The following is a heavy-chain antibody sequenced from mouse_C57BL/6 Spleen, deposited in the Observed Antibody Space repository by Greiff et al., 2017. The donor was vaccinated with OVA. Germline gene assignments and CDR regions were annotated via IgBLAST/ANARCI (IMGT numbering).Heavy chain of an antibody. V-gene: IGHV5-9*01. CDR2: ISGGGGNT. CDR1: GFTFSSYT. D-gene: IGHD1-1*01. Sequence: EVKLMESGGGLVKPGGSLKLSCAASGFTFSSYTMSWVRQTPEKRLEWVATISGGGGNTYYPDSVKGRFTISRDNAKNTLYLQMSSLRSEDTALYYCAREETVVAKGYFDYWGQGTTLTVSS. CDR3: AREETVVAKGYFDY. J-gene: IGHJ2*01.